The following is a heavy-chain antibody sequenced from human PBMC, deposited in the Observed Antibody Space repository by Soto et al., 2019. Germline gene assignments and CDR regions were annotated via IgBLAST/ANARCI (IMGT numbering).Heavy chain of an antibody. D-gene: IGHD3-3*01. CDR2: ISPYNGNT. CDR3: ARDLVSGSDFWRAYNGGYFDY. V-gene: IGHV1-18*01. J-gene: IGHJ4*02. Sequence: QVQLVQSGAAVKRPGASVKVSCKASGYTFRNYGITWVRQAPGQGLEWMAWISPYNGNTNYAQELKGRVTMTTDTSTSTAYMKMRSLTSEDTAMYYCARDLVSGSDFWRAYNGGYFDYWGQGTLVTVSS. CDR1: GYTFRNYG.